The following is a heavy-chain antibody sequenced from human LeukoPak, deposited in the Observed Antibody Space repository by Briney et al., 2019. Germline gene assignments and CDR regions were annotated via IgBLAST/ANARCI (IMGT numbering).Heavy chain of an antibody. CDR1: GFTFSSYS. V-gene: IGHV3-21*01. Sequence: PGGSLRLSCAASGFTFSSYSMNWVRQAPGKGLEWVSSISSSSSYIYYADSVKGRFTISRDNSKNTLYLQMNSLRAEDTAVYYCARDTVAGILTGYYLLYYYYYMDVWGKGTTVTVSS. J-gene: IGHJ6*03. CDR2: ISSSSSYI. D-gene: IGHD3-9*01. CDR3: ARDTVAGILTGYYLLYYYYYMDV.